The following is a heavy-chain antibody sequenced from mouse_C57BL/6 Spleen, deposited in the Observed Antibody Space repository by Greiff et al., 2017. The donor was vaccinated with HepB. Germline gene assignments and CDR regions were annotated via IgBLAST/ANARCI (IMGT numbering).Heavy chain of an antibody. J-gene: IGHJ3*01. CDR3: ARESRWLNFFAY. CDR1: GYTFTSYW. Sequence: VQLQQPGAELVKPGASVKMSCKASGYTFTSYWITWVKQRPGQGLEWIGDIYPGSGSTNYNEKFKSKATLTVDTSSSTAYLQRSSLTSEDSAVYYCARESRWLNFFAYWGQGTLVTVSA. V-gene: IGHV1-55*01. D-gene: IGHD2-3*01. CDR2: IYPGSGST.